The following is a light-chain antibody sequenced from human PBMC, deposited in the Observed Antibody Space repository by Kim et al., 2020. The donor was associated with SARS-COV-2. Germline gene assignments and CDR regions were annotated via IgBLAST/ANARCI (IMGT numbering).Light chain of an antibody. CDR2: GAS. CDR1: QSVSSSY. Sequence: LSPGERATLSCRASQSVSSSYLAWYQQKPGQAPRLLSYGASSRATGIPDRFSGSGSETDFTLTISRLEPEDFAVYYCQQYGSSPYTFGQGTKLEI. V-gene: IGKV3-20*01. CDR3: QQYGSSPYT. J-gene: IGKJ2*01.